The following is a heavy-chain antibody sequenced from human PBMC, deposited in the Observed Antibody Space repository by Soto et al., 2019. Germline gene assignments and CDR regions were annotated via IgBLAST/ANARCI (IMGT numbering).Heavy chain of an antibody. Sequence: GGSLRLSCAASGFTFSSYAMSWVRQAPGKGLEWVSAISGSGGSTYYADSVKGRFTISRDNSKNTLYLQMNSLRAEDTAVYYCASRPHIVVVPADPFDYWGQGTLVTVSS. J-gene: IGHJ4*02. CDR3: ASRPHIVVVPADPFDY. CDR1: GFTFSSYA. V-gene: IGHV3-23*01. D-gene: IGHD2-2*01. CDR2: ISGSGGST.